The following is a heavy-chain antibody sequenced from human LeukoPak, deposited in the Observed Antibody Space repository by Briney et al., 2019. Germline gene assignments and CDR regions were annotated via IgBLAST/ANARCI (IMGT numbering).Heavy chain of an antibody. V-gene: IGHV3-33*06. J-gene: IGHJ6*03. Sequence: GGSLRLSCAASGFTFRSYGMHEVRQPPGKGLEGGAVIWYDGSNKYYADSVKGRFTISRDNSKNTLYLQMNSLRAEDTAVYYCAKARRNYYYYMDVWGKGTTVTVSS. CDR2: IWYDGSNK. CDR3: AKARRNYYYYMDV. CDR1: GFTFRSYG.